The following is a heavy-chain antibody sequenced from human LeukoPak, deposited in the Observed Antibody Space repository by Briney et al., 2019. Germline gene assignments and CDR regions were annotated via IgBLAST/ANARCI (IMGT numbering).Heavy chain of an antibody. CDR1: GGSISSSSYY. CDR3: ARQSGGLLPMVVFDY. V-gene: IGHV4-39*01. CDR2: IYYSGST. D-gene: IGHD3-16*01. J-gene: IGHJ4*02. Sequence: PSETLSLTCTVSGGSISSSSYYWGWLRQPPGKGLEWIGSIYYSGSTYYNPSLKSRVTISVDTSKNQFSLKLSSVTAADTAVYYCARQSGGLLPMVVFDYWGQGTLVTVSS.